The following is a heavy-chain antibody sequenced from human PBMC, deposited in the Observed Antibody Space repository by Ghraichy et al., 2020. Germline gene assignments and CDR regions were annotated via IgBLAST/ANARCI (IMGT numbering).Heavy chain of an antibody. Sequence: GESQNISCKASGYSFSTYWIGWVRQMPGKGLEWMAIMYPIDSDITYNPSFQGQIAISADRSTSTVYLHWGSLKASDTATYYCARQSASWSDFDYWGQGTLVTVSS. CDR1: GYSFSTYW. J-gene: IGHJ4*02. CDR3: ARQSASWSDFDY. V-gene: IGHV5-51*01. CDR2: MYPIDSDI. D-gene: IGHD6-13*01.